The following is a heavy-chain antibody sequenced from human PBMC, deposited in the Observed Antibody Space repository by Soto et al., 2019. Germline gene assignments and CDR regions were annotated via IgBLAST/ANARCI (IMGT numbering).Heavy chain of an antibody. V-gene: IGHV1-18*01. Sequence: ASVKVSCKASGYTFTSYGISWVRQAPGQGLEWMGWISTYNGNTNYAQKLQGRVTMTTDTSTSTAYMELRSLRSDNTAVYYCGRDLYQSVFYYGMDVWGQGTTVTVSS. CDR3: GRDLYQSVFYYGMDV. CDR2: ISTYNGNT. D-gene: IGHD2-2*01. J-gene: IGHJ6*02. CDR1: GYTFTSYG.